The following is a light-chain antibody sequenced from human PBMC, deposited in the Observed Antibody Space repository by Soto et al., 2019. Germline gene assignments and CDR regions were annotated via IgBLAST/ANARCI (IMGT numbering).Light chain of an antibody. CDR1: SSNIGNNY. J-gene: IGLJ2*01. Sequence: QSVLTQLPSVSAAPRQKVTISCSGSSSNIGNNYVSWYQQLPGTAPKLLIYDNDKRPSGIPDRVSGSKSGTSATLDITGLRTGDEADYYCATWDSTLSAVVFGGGTKLTVL. V-gene: IGLV1-51*01. CDR2: DND. CDR3: ATWDSTLSAVV.